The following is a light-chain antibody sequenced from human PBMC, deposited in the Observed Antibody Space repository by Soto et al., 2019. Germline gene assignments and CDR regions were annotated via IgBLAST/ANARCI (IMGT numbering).Light chain of an antibody. CDR2: GAS. V-gene: IGKV3-15*01. Sequence: EIVMTQSPATLSVSPGERATLSCRASQSVSSNLAWYQQKPGQAPRLLIYGASTRATGIPARFSGSGSGTEFTLTIGSLPSEDFAVYYCQQYNNWPQTFGQGTKVEIK. CDR3: QQYNNWPQT. CDR1: QSVSSN. J-gene: IGKJ1*01.